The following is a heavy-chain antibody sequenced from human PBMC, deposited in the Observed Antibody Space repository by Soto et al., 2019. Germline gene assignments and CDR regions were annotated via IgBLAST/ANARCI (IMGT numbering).Heavy chain of an antibody. J-gene: IGHJ2*01. Sequence: QVQLAESGGGVVQPGKSLRLSCEASGFTFDTYAMHWVRQAPGKGLEWVALIWDDGSRKEYLESVRGRFTISRDNSKNTLYLQMNSLRAEDTALYYCVRDRDPMNREVIMTIRHLRLWGRGALVSVST. CDR3: VRDRDPMNREVIMTIRHLRL. D-gene: IGHD3-10*01. V-gene: IGHV3-33*01. CDR2: IWDDGSRK. CDR1: GFTFDTYA.